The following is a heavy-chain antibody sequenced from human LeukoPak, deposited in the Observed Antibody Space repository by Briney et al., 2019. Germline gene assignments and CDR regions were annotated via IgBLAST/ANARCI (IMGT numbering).Heavy chain of an antibody. CDR2: IYYTGST. CDR3: ARVYQSAEYYFDY. CDR1: GGSIDSYY. D-gene: IGHD2-2*01. V-gene: IGHV4-59*01. J-gene: IGHJ4*02. Sequence: PSETLSLTCTVSGGSIDSYYWSWIRQPPGKGLEWIGYIYYTGSTEYHPSLKSRVTISLDTSKNQFSLKLTSVTAADPAVYYCARVYQSAEYYFDYSGPGNLVRASS.